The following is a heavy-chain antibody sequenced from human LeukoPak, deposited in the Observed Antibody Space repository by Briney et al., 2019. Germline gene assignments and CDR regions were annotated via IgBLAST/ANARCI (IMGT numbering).Heavy chain of an antibody. D-gene: IGHD3-22*01. Sequence: LETLSLTCTVSGGSISSYYWSWIRQPPGKGLEWIGYIYYSGSTNYNPSLKSRVIISVDTSKNQFSLKLSSVTAADTAVYYCARGDYYDSSGYYRDAFDIWGQGTMVTVSS. CDR3: ARGDYYDSSGYYRDAFDI. J-gene: IGHJ3*02. CDR1: GGSISSYY. CDR2: IYYSGST. V-gene: IGHV4-59*01.